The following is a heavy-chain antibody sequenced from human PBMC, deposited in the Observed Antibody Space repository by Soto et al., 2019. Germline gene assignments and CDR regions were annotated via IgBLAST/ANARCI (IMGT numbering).Heavy chain of an antibody. J-gene: IGHJ4*02. CDR2: IYYNGNT. Sequence: QLQLQESGPGLVKPSETLSLTCTVSGGSISSSPYYWAWIRQPPGKGLQWIGTIYYNGNTFYNPSLRSRVTISIDTSKRQFSLGLSSVTASDTAVYYCARHGPLTNNWDQLNCWGQGTLVTVSS. CDR1: GGSISSSPYY. V-gene: IGHV4-39*01. CDR3: ARHGPLTNNWDQLNC. D-gene: IGHD1-1*01.